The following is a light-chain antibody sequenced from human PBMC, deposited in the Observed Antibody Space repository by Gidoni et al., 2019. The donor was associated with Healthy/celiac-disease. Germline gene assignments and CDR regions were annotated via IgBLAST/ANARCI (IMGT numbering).Light chain of an antibody. J-gene: IGKJ3*01. CDR3: QQSYSTPGT. CDR2: AAS. V-gene: IGKV1-39*01. Sequence: DIQMTQSPSSLSASVGDRVTITCLASQSISSYLNWYQQKPGKAPKLLIYAASSLQSGVPSRFSGSGSGTDFTLTISSLQPEDFATYYCQQSYSTPGTFXPXTKVDIK. CDR1: QSISSY.